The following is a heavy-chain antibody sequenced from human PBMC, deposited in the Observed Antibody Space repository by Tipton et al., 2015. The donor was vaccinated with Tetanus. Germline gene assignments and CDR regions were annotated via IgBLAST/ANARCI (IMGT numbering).Heavy chain of an antibody. J-gene: IGHJ5*02. V-gene: IGHV4-31*11. CDR3: ARDQGGGRVARLNWFGP. D-gene: IGHD3-16*01. Sequence: TLSLTCAVYGGSFSNYFWNWIRHHPGKGLEWIGYIYYSGSTFYNPSLKSRVTISVDTSNNQFSLKLSSVTAADTAVYYCARDQGGGRVARLNWFGPWGQGTLVTVSS. CDR2: IYYSGST. CDR1: GGSFSNYF.